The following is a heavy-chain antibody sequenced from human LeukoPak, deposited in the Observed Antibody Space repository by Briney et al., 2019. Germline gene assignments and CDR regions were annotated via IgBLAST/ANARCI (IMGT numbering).Heavy chain of an antibody. D-gene: IGHD1-14*01. CDR2: IYLGGST. V-gene: IGHV4-30-2*01. J-gene: IGHJ4*02. CDR1: GGSISSGGYY. CDR3: ARANPKEIDY. Sequence: SETLSLTCTVSGGSISSGGYYWSWIRQPPGKGLEWIGCIYLGGSTYYNPSLKSRVTISVDRSKNQFSLKLSSVTAADTAVYYCARANPKEIDYWGQGTLVTVSS.